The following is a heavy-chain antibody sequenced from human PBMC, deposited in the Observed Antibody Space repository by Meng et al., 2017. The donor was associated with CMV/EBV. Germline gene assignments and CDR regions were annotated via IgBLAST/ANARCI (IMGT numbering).Heavy chain of an antibody. D-gene: IGHD5-12*01. CDR1: GGSISSMIYY. Sequence: SETLSLTCNVSGGSISSMIYYWGWIRQSPGKGLEWIGSIYYSGTTYHSPSFKSRVTLSIDTAKNQFSMSLRSVSVADTAVYYCARSSGYKAFLDYWGLGMQGTVSS. CDR3: ARSSGYKAFLDY. V-gene: IGHV4-39*07. J-gene: IGHJ4*02. CDR2: IYYSGTT.